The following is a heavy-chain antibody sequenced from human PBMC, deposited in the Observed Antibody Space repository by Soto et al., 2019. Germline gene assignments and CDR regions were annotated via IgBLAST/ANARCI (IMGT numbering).Heavy chain of an antibody. Sequence: SETLSLTCTVSGGSISGYYWSWIRQPPGKGLEWIGYMYNTGSTVYNPSLKSRVTISVDTSKNQFSLKLSSVTAADTAVYYCARHKGTENYYDSIRGAFDIWGQGTMVTVSS. CDR2: MYNTGST. J-gene: IGHJ3*02. CDR3: ARHKGTENYYDSIRGAFDI. D-gene: IGHD3-22*01. CDR1: GGSISGYY. V-gene: IGHV4-59*08.